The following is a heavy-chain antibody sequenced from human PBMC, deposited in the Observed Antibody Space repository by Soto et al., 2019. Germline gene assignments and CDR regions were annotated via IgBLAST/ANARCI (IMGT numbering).Heavy chain of an antibody. Sequence: QLQLQESGPGLVKPSETLSLTCTVSGGSISSSSYYWGWIRQPPGKGLEWIGSFYYSGSTYYNPSLKSRVTISVDTSKNPFALKLSSVTAADTAVYYCARHYGQEVLDYWGQGTLVTVSS. D-gene: IGHD3-10*01. V-gene: IGHV4-39*01. CDR1: GGSISSSSYY. J-gene: IGHJ4*02. CDR3: ARHYGQEVLDY. CDR2: FYYSGST.